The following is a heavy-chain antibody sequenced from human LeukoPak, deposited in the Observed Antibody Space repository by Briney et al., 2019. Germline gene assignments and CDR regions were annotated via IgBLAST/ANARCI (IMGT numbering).Heavy chain of an antibody. J-gene: IGHJ4*02. Sequence: GASVKVSCKPSGYTFTAYYTHWVRQAPGQGLEWMGWIDSRKGGTHYAQEVQGRVTMTRDTYISTAYMQLSSLRSDDTAMYYCTKIGMSGSYWDLDSWGQGTLVTVSS. CDR1: GYTFTAYY. V-gene: IGHV1-2*02. CDR2: IDSRKGGT. D-gene: IGHD1-26*01. CDR3: TKIGMSGSYWDLDS.